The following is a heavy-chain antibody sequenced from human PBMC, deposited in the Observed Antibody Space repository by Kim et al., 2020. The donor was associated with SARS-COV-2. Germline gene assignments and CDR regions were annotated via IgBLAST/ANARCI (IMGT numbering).Heavy chain of an antibody. CDR2: IIPIFGTA. J-gene: IGHJ4*02. CDR1: GGTFSSYA. CDR3: SRDLSSGPGNY. Sequence: SVKVSCKASGGTFSSYAISWVRQAPGQGLEWMGGIIPIFGTANYAQKFQGRVTITADESTSTAYMELSSLRSEDTGVYYCSRDLSSGPGNYWGQGTLVTVSS. V-gene: IGHV1-69*13. D-gene: IGHD6-19*01.